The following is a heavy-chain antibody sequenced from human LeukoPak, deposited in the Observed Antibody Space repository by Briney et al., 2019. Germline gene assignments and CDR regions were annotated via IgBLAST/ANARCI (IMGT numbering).Heavy chain of an antibody. Sequence: ASVKVSCKASGYTFTSYAIHWVRQAPGQRLEWMGWINAGNGQTKYSQKFQRRVTITRDTSASTAYMELSSLRSDDTAVYYCARAGVVEMATIGFDYWGQGTLVTVSS. V-gene: IGHV1-3*01. J-gene: IGHJ4*02. D-gene: IGHD5-24*01. CDR2: INAGNGQT. CDR1: GYTFTSYA. CDR3: ARAGVVEMATIGFDY.